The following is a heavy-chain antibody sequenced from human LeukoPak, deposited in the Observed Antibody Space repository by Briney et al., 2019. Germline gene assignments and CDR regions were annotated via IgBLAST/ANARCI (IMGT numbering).Heavy chain of an antibody. V-gene: IGHV3-48*02. CDR1: GFTFSRYS. CDR2: ISSSSSTI. J-gene: IGHJ5*02. Sequence: GGSLRLSCAASGFTFSRYSMNWVRQAPGKGLEWVSYISSSSSTISYADSVEGRFTISRDNAKNSLYLQMNSLRDEDTAVYYCARDVSGGSCYLGCWFDPWGQGTLVTVSS. CDR3: ARDVSGGSCYLGCWFDP. D-gene: IGHD2-15*01.